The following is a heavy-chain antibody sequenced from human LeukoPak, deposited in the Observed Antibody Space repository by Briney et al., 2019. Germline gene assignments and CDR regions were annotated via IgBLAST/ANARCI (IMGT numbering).Heavy chain of an antibody. CDR3: ARGSSGWYFDY. D-gene: IGHD6-19*01. J-gene: IGHJ4*02. V-gene: IGHV3-30*04. CDR2: ISYDGSNK. CDR1: GFTFSSYA. Sequence: GGSLRLSCAASGFTFSSYAMHWVRQAPGKGLEWVAVISYDGSNKYYADSVKGRFTISRDNSKSTLYLQMNSLRAEDTAVYYCARGSSGWYFDYWGQGTLVTVSS.